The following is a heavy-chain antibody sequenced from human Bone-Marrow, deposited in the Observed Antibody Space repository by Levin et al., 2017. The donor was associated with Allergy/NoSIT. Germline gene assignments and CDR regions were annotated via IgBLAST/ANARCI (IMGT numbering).Heavy chain of an antibody. CDR2: ISFDGSNK. D-gene: IGHD6-19*01. CDR3: EKSHSGYSSGLFDY. Sequence: GESLKISCAASGFTFTSYAMHWVRQAPGKGLEWVALISFDGSNKYYADSVKGRFTISRDDFKNTVYLQMNSLRPEDTAIYYCEKSHSGYSSGLFDYWGQGTLVTVSS. CDR1: GFTFTSYA. V-gene: IGHV3-30*04. J-gene: IGHJ4*02.